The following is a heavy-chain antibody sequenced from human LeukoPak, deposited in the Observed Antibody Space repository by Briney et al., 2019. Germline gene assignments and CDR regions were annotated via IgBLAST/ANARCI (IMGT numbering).Heavy chain of an antibody. CDR1: GGSTSSYY. J-gene: IGHJ4*02. CDR3: ARDSYYYGSGSYYYFDY. CDR2: IYTSGST. Sequence: PSETLSLTCTVSGGSTSSYYWSWIRQPAGKGLEWIGRIYTSGSTNYNPSLKSRVTMSVDTSKNQFSLKLSSVTAADTAVYYCARDSYYYGSGSYYYFDYWGQGTLVTVSS. V-gene: IGHV4-4*07. D-gene: IGHD3-10*01.